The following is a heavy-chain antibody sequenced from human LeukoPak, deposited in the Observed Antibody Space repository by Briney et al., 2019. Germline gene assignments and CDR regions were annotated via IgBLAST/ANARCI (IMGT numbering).Heavy chain of an antibody. V-gene: IGHV1-69*05. CDR3: ARDPGDSSGYYSSRNYYFDS. CDR2: IIPIFGTA. CDR1: GGTFSSYV. Sequence: ASVKVSCKASGGTFSSYVISWVRQAPGQGLEWMGGIIPIFGTANYAQKFQGRVTITTDESTSTAYMEPTSLRSEDTAVHYCARDPGDSSGYYSSRNYYFDSWGQGTLVTVSS. D-gene: IGHD3-22*01. J-gene: IGHJ4*02.